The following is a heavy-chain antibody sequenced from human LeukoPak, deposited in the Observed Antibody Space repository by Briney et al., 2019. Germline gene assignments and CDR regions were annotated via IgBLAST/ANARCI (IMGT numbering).Heavy chain of an antibody. D-gene: IGHD3-22*01. CDR3: ARGTYDSSGYYSNFDY. Sequence: SETLSLTCTVSGGSVSSGSYYWGWIRQPPGKGLEWIGYIYYSGSTNYNPSLKSRVTISVDTSKNQFSLKLSSVTAADTAVYYCARGTYDSSGYYSNFDYWGQGTLVTVSS. CDR2: IYYSGST. J-gene: IGHJ4*02. V-gene: IGHV4-61*01. CDR1: GGSVSSGSYY.